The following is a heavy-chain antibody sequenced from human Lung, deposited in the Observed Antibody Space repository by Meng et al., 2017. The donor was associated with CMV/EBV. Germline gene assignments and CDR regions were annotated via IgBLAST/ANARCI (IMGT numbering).Heavy chain of an antibody. D-gene: IGHD3-22*01. CDR1: GFTFNTYA. Sequence: SLKISCAASGFTFNTYAMHWVRQAPGKGLEWVAVISYDGSNKYTADSVQGRLTISRDNSKNNLYLQMNSLTVEDTAVYYCVRDQGGESMVAVLVERFGMDFWGQGXTVTVSS. CDR2: ISYDGSNK. V-gene: IGHV3-30*04. CDR3: VRDQGGESMVAVLVERFGMDF. J-gene: IGHJ6*02.